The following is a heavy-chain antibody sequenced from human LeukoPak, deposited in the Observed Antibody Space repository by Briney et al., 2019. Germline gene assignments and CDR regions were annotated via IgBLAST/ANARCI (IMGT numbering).Heavy chain of an antibody. CDR3: ARSTQDSSTSFDF. CDR2: IYHSGST. CDR1: GGSISSYY. V-gene: IGHV4-59*01. Sequence: TSETLSLTCTVSGGSISSYYWSWIRQPPGKGLEYIGYIYHSGSTNYNPSLKSRVTMSVDKSKNQCSLRLRSVTAADTAMYFCARSTQDSSTSFDFWGQGTLVIVSS. D-gene: IGHD6-19*01. J-gene: IGHJ4*02.